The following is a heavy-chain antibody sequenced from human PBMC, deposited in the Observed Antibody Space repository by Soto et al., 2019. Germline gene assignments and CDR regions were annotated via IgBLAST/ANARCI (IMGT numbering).Heavy chain of an antibody. Sequence: ASVKVSCKASAGTFSSYAISWVRQAPGQGLEWMGGIIPIFGTANYAQKFQGRVKMTADEFTSTAYMDLSSLRSDDTAVYYCANKRIVVVTATRVPFYYYYGMDVWGQGTTVTVSS. CDR3: ANKRIVVVTATRVPFYYYYGMDV. CDR1: AGTFSSYA. J-gene: IGHJ6*02. CDR2: IIPIFGTA. D-gene: IGHD2-21*02. V-gene: IGHV1-69*13.